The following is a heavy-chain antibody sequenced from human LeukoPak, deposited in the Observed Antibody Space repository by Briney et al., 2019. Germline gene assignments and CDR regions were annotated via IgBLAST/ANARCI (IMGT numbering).Heavy chain of an antibody. D-gene: IGHD1-1*01. CDR1: GDSVSSKSAA. J-gene: IGHJ4*02. Sequence: SQTLSLTCAISGDSVSSKSAAWNWLRQSPSRGLEWLGRTYYRSKWYHEYAVSVKSRITINPDTSKHQFSLQLNSVTPEDTAIYYCAILRTASSFDFWGQGTLVTVSS. CDR3: AILRTASSFDF. V-gene: IGHV6-1*01. CDR2: TYYRSKWYH.